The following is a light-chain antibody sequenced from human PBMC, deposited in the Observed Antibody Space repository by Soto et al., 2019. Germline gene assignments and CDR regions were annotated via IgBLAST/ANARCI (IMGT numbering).Light chain of an antibody. J-gene: IGLJ3*02. CDR2: EVS. Sequence: QSVPTQPASVSGSPGQSVTISCTGTSSDIGGYDYVSWYRQHPGNAPKLIIYEVSNRPSGVSNRFSGSKSGNTASLTISGLQAEDEADFYCSSYTSSNTWVFGGGTKVTVL. CDR3: SSYTSSNTWV. V-gene: IGLV2-14*01. CDR1: SSDIGGYDY.